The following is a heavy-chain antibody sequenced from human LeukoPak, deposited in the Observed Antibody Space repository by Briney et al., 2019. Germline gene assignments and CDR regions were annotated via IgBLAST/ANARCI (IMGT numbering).Heavy chain of an antibody. D-gene: IGHD6-6*01. J-gene: IGHJ4*02. CDR3: AKWKYSNSGIDDY. CDR2: ISGSGDNT. V-gene: IGHV3-23*01. Sequence: GGSLRLSCAASGFTFSSYAISWVRQVPGKGLEWVSVISGSGDNTYYADSVKGRFTISRDNSKNMLYLQMNSLRAEDTAVYYCAKWKYSNSGIDDYWGQGTLVTVSS. CDR1: GFTFSSYA.